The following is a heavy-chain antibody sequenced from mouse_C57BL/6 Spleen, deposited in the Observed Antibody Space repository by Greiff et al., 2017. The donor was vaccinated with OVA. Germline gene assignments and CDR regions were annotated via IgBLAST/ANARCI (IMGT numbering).Heavy chain of an antibody. Sequence: VKLMESGPELVKPGASVKISCKASGYSFTSYYIHWVKQRPGQGLEWIGWIYPGSGNTKYNEKFKGKATLTADTSSSTAYMQLSSLTSEDSAVYYCARRTYYEAWFAYWGQGTLVTVSA. D-gene: IGHD1-1*01. V-gene: IGHV1-66*01. CDR1: GYSFTSYY. J-gene: IGHJ3*01. CDR2: IYPGSGNT. CDR3: ARRTYYEAWFAY.